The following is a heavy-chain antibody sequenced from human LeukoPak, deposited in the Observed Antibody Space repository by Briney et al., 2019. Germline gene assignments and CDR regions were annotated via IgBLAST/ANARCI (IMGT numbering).Heavy chain of an antibody. V-gene: IGHV3-23*01. J-gene: IGHJ4*02. Sequence: GGSLRLSCAASGFTFSSYAMSWVRQAPGKGLEWVSAISGSGGSTYYADSVKGRFTISRDNSKNTLYLQMNSLRAEDTAVYYCAKDHNYDFWSGYSTPFDYWGQGTLVTASS. D-gene: IGHD3-3*01. CDR3: AKDHNYDFWSGYSTPFDY. CDR2: ISGSGGST. CDR1: GFTFSSYA.